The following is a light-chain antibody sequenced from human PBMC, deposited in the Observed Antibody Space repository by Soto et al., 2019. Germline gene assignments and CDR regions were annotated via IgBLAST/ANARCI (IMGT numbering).Light chain of an antibody. CDR3: QQYYSTPQT. V-gene: IGKV4-1*01. J-gene: IGKJ1*01. Sequence: DIVMTQSPDSLAVSLGERATINCKYSQSVLYSSNNKNYLAWYQQKPGQPPKLLIYWASTRESGVPDRFSGSGSGTDFTLTISSLQAEDVAVYNCQQYYSTPQTFGQGTKVEIK. CDR1: QSVLYSSNNKNY. CDR2: WAS.